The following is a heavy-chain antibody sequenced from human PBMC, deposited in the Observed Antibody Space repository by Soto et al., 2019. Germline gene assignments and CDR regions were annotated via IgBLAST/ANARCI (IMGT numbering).Heavy chain of an antibody. J-gene: IGHJ6*02. D-gene: IGHD3-22*01. CDR1: GGSISSYY. CDR2: IYYSGST. Sequence: PPETLSLTCTVSGGSISSYYWSWIRQPPGKGLEWIGYIYYSGSTNYNPSLKSRVTISVDTSKNQFSLKLSSVTAADTAVYYCARDGGGNYYDSSGYYYGYYGMDVWGQGTTVTVSS. CDR3: ARDGGGNYYDSSGYYYGYYGMDV. V-gene: IGHV4-59*01.